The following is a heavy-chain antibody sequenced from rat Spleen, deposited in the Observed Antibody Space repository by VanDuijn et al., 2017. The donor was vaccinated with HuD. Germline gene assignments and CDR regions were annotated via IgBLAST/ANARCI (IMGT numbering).Heavy chain of an antibody. J-gene: IGHJ2*01. CDR2: INYDGDST. CDR1: GFTFSDYY. CDR3: AKYMGITTQGYFDY. Sequence: EVQLVESGGGLVQPGRSLTLSCAASGFTFSDYYMAWVRQAPTRGLEWVASINYDGDSTYYRDSVKGRFTISRDNAENTVYLQMNSLRSEDTATYYCAKYMGITTQGYFDYWGQGVMVTVSS. V-gene: IGHV5-20*01. D-gene: IGHD1-9*01.